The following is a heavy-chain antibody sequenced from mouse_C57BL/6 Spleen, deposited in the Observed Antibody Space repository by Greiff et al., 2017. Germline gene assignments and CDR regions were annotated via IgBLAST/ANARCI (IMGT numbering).Heavy chain of an antibody. CDR1: GFTFSDYY. Sequence: DVKLVESEGGLVQPGSSMKLSCTASGFTFSDYYMAWVRQVPEKGLEWVANINYDGSSTYYLDSLKSRFIISRDNAKNILYLQMSSLKSEDTATYYCARTAYFDYWGQGTTLTVSS. CDR2: INYDGSST. J-gene: IGHJ2*01. CDR3: ARTAYFDY. V-gene: IGHV5-16*01. D-gene: IGHD6-1*01.